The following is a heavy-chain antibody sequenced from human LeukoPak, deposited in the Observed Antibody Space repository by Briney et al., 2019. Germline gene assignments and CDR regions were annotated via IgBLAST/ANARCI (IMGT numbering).Heavy chain of an antibody. V-gene: IGHV1-46*01. Sequence: ASVEVSCKASGYTFTSYYMHWVRQAPGQGLEWMGIINPSGGSTSYAQKFQGRVTITADESTSTAYMELSSLRSEDTAVYYCASLGYCSSTSCSFAWGQGTLVTVSS. CDR1: GYTFTSYY. CDR3: ASLGYCSSTSCSFA. J-gene: IGHJ5*02. CDR2: INPSGGST. D-gene: IGHD2-2*01.